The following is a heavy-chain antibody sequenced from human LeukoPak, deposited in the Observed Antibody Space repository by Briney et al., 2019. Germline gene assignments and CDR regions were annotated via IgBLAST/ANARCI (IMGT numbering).Heavy chain of an antibody. CDR2: IKSETDGGTT. Sequence: PGGSLRLSCAASEFTFSNAWMSWVRQAPGKGLEWVGRIKSETDGGTTDYAAPVKGRFTISRDDSKNTMYLQMNSLKTEDTAVYYCTAYYYESGTNDPHRVDYRGQGTLVTVSS. CDR3: TAYYYESGTNDPHRVDY. D-gene: IGHD3-10*01. J-gene: IGHJ4*02. V-gene: IGHV3-15*01. CDR1: EFTFSNAW.